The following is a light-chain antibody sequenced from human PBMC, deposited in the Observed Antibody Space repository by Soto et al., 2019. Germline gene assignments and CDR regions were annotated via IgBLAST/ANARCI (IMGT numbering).Light chain of an antibody. CDR3: QQYNRYWT. Sequence: DIQMTQSPSTLSASVGDRVTITCRASQSISSWLAWYQQKPGKAPKLLIYTASSLESGVPSRFSGSGSGTAFTLTISSLQPYDFASYYCQQYNRYWTFGQGTKVEIK. J-gene: IGKJ1*01. CDR2: TAS. V-gene: IGKV1-5*03. CDR1: QSISSW.